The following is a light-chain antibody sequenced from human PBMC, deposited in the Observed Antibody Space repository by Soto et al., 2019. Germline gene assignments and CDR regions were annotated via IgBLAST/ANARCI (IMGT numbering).Light chain of an antibody. CDR3: SSYTSSSTLGHVV. Sequence: HSVLTQPASVSGSPGQSITISCTGTSSDVGGYNYVSWYQQHPGKAPKLMIYDVSNRPSGVFNRFSGSKSGNTASLTISGLQAEDEADYYCSSYTSSSTLGHVVFGGGTKLTVL. J-gene: IGLJ2*01. CDR1: SSDVGGYNY. V-gene: IGLV2-14*01. CDR2: DVS.